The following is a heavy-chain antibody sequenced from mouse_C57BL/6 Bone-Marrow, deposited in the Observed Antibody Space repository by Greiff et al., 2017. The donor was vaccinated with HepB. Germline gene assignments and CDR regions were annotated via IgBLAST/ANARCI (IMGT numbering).Heavy chain of an antibody. Sequence: QVQLKQPGAELVKPGASVKLSCKASGYTFTSYWMHWVKQRPGQGLEWIGMIHPNSGSTNYNEKFKSKATLTVDKSSSTAYMQLSSLTSEDSAVYYCARYAPRGRNYFDYWGQGTTLTVS. CDR1: GYTFTSYW. J-gene: IGHJ2*01. D-gene: IGHD2-14*01. CDR2: IHPNSGST. CDR3: ARYAPRGRNYFDY. V-gene: IGHV1-64*01.